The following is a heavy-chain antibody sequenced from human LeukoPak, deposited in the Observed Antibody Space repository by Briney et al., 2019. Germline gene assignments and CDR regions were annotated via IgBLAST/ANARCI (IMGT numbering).Heavy chain of an antibody. CDR2: INSDGSST. Sequence: PGGSLRLSCAASGFTFSSYWMHWVRQAPGKRLVWVSRINSDGSSTSYADSVKGRFTISRDNAKNTLYLQMNSLRAEDTAVYYCARTDYFYYYYYMDVWGKGTTVTVSS. J-gene: IGHJ6*03. D-gene: IGHD2/OR15-2a*01. V-gene: IGHV3-74*01. CDR1: GFTFSSYW. CDR3: ARTDYFYYYYYMDV.